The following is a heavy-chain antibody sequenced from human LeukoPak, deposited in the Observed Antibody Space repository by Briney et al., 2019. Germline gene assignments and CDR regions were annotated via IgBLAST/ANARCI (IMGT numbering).Heavy chain of an antibody. J-gene: IGHJ5*02. V-gene: IGHV7-4-1*02. Sequence: ASVKVSCKASGYTFTSYAMNWVRQAPGQGLEWMGWINTNTGNPAYAQGFTGRFVFSLDTSVSTAYLQISSLKAEDTAVYYCARENCGGDCYPGGWFDPWGQGTLVTVSS. CDR3: ARENCGGDCYPGGWFDP. CDR1: GYTFTSYA. CDR2: INTNTGNP. D-gene: IGHD2-21*02.